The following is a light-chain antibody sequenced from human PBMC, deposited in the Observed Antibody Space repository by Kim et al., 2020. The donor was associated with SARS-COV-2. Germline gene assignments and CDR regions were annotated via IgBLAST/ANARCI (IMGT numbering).Light chain of an antibody. CDR3: QQYDRNTTL. J-gene: IGKJ2*01. V-gene: IGKV1-5*01. CDR1: QSITSW. CDR2: DAS. Sequence: GDRVTITCRASQSITSWSAWYQEKPANAPNLMIIDASGLQRGVPSRFSGSGIGTEFSLTTRSPQPATFATSSCQQYDRNTTLFGPGSKLEI.